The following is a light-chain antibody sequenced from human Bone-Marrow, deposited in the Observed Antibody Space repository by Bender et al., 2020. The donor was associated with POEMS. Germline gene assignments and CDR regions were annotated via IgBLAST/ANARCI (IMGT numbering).Light chain of an antibody. CDR1: SSDVGNYNY. Sequence: QSALTQPPSASGSPGQSVTISCTGTSSDVGNYNYVSWYQQHPGKAPKLMIYEVNKRPSGVPDRFSGSRSGNTASLTVSGLQAEDEADYYCSSYGGIKNVVFGGGTKLTVL. J-gene: IGLJ2*01. CDR2: EVN. V-gene: IGLV2-8*01. CDR3: SSYGGIKNVV.